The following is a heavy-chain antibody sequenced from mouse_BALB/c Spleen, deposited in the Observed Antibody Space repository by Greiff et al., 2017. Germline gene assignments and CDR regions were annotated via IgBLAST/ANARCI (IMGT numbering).Heavy chain of an antibody. CDR2: INPSSGYT. Sequence: VQLQESAAELARPGASVKMSCKASGYTFTSYTMHWVKQRPGQGLEWIGYINPSSGYTEYNQKFKDKTTLTADKSSSTAYMQLSSLTSEDSAVYYCARWGLGPYDYWGQGTTLTVSS. V-gene: IGHV1-4*02. J-gene: IGHJ2*01. CDR3: ARWGLGPYDY. D-gene: IGHD4-1*01. CDR1: GYTFTSYT.